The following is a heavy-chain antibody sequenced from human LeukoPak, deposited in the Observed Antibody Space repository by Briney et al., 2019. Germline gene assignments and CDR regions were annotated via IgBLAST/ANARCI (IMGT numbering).Heavy chain of an antibody. CDR1: GYTFTSYG. CDR2: ISAYNGNT. V-gene: IGHV1-18*01. J-gene: IGHJ4*02. CDR3: ARDGVGYYDSSSNDY. D-gene: IGHD3-22*01. Sequence: ASVKVSCKASGYTFTSYGISWVRQAPGQGLEWMGWISAYNGNTNCAQKLQGRVTMTTDTSTSTAYMELRSLRSDDTAVYYCARDGVGYYDSSSNDYWGQGTLVTVSS.